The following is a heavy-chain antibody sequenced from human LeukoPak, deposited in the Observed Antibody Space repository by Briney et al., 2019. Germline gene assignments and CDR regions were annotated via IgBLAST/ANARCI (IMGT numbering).Heavy chain of an antibody. Sequence: SETLSLTCTVSGGSISSSSYYWGWIRQPPGKGLEWIGSIYYSGSTYYNPSLKSRVAISVDTSKSQLSLKLSSVTAADTAVYYCASAITSSRSWFTFDYWGQGILVTVSS. CDR3: ASAITSSRSWFTFDY. CDR2: IYYSGST. V-gene: IGHV4-39*01. J-gene: IGHJ4*02. CDR1: GGSISSSSYY. D-gene: IGHD6-13*01.